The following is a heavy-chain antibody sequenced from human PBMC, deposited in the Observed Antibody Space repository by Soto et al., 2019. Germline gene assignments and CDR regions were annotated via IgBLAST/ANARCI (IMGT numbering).Heavy chain of an antibody. CDR2: IKSKTDGGTT. CDR3: TTDDYYYDSSGYYQVPFDY. J-gene: IGHJ4*02. V-gene: IGHV3-15*07. Sequence: PGGSLRLSCAASGFTFSNAWMNWVRQAPGKGLEWVGRIKSKTDGGTTDYAAPVKGRFTISRDDSKNTLYLQMNSLKTEDTAVYYCTTDDYYYDSSGYYQVPFDYWGQGTLVTVSS. D-gene: IGHD3-22*01. CDR1: GFTFSNAW.